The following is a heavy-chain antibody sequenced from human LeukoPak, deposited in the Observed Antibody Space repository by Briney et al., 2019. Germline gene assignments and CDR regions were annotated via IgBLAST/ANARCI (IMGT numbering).Heavy chain of an antibody. CDR3: ARMATFYDY. CDR2: ISHSGST. D-gene: IGHD5-24*01. J-gene: IGHJ4*02. Sequence: SETLSLTCAVYGGSFSGYYWSWVRQPPEKGLEWIGEISHSGSTDYNPSLKSRLTMSVDTSNNQFSLRLSSVTAADTAVYYCARMATFYDYWGQGTLVTVSS. V-gene: IGHV4-34*01. CDR1: GGSFSGYY.